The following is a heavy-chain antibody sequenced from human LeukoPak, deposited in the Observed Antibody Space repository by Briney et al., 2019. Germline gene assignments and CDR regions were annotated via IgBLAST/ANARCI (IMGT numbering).Heavy chain of an antibody. J-gene: IGHJ5*02. CDR3: ARDLSQCSGGSYYAGNWFDP. CDR2: IIPIFGTA. CDR1: GGTFSSYA. V-gene: IGHV1-69*13. D-gene: IGHD2-15*01. Sequence: ASVKVSCKASGGTFSSYAISWVRQAPGQGLEWMGGIIPIFGTANYAQKFQGRVTITADESTSTAYMELSSLRSEDTAVYYCARDLSQCSGGSYYAGNWFDPWAREPWSPSPQ.